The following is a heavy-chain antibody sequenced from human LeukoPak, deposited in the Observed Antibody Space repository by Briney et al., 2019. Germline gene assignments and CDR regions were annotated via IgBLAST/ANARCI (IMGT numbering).Heavy chain of an antibody. CDR1: GFTFDDYG. CDR2: INWNGGST. D-gene: IGHD1-26*01. V-gene: IGHV3-20*04. CDR3: ARSPPIAISGSRYYYYYYMDV. Sequence: PGGSLRLSCAASGFTFDDYGMSWVRQAPGKGLEWVSGINWNGGSTGYADSVKGRFTISRDNAKNSLYLQMNSLRAEDTALYYCARSPPIAISGSRYYYYYYMDVWGKGTTVTVSS. J-gene: IGHJ6*03.